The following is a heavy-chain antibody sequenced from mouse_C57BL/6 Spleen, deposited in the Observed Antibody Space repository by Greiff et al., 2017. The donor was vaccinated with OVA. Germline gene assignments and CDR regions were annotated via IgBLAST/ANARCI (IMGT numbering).Heavy chain of an antibody. J-gene: IGHJ4*01. Sequence: QVQLQQPGSALVKPGASVKLSCKASGYTFTSSWMHWVTQRPGHGLEWIGMIHPHSGDTNYNEKFQSKAPLTVDKSASTAYMQLISLTCEESEVYYGANYGSSYGYAMDYWGQGTSVTVSS. D-gene: IGHD1-1*01. CDR2: IHPHSGDT. CDR3: ANYGSSYGYAMDY. CDR1: GYTFTSSW. V-gene: IGHV1-64*01.